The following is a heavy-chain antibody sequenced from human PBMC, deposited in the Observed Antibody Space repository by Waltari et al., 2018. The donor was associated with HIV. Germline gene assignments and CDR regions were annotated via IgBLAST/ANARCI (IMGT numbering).Heavy chain of an antibody. D-gene: IGHD3-10*01. Sequence: QVQLVQSGAEVKKPGASVKVSCKVSGHTPSELSMHWLRQVPGKGLEWMGNFDPEDDETIYAQKFQGRVTMTEDTSSDTAYMELSSLTSGDTAVYYCATDFSGMVRAYSYYSLDVWGQGTTVTVSS. V-gene: IGHV1-24*01. CDR2: FDPEDDET. J-gene: IGHJ6*02. CDR3: ATDFSGMVRAYSYYSLDV. CDR1: GHTPSELS.